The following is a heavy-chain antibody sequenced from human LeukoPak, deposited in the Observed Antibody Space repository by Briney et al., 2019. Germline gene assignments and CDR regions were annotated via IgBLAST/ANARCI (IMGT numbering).Heavy chain of an antibody. CDR2: VSYDGSNK. CDR3: AKSNDGIVVVPAAAYRH. CDR1: GFTFSSYG. V-gene: IGHV3-30*18. J-gene: IGHJ4*02. Sequence: PGGSLRLSCAASGFTFSSYGMHWVRQPPGKGLEWVAVVSYDGSNKYYADSVKGRFTISRDNSKNTLYLQMNGLRAEDTAVHYCAKSNDGIVVVPAAAYRHWGQGTLVTVSS. D-gene: IGHD2-2*01.